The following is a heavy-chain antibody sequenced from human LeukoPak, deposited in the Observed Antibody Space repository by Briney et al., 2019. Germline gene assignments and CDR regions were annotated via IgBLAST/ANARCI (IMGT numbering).Heavy chain of an antibody. J-gene: IGHJ4*02. CDR1: GFTVSSNY. V-gene: IGHV3-23*01. D-gene: IGHD2-15*01. CDR3: AKDRGYCSGGSCYSDY. Sequence: GGSLRLSCAASGFTVSSNYMSWVRQAPGKGLEWVSAISGSGGSTYYADSVKGRFTISRDNSKNTLYLQMNSLRAEDTAVYYCAKDRGYCSGGSCYSDYWGQGTLVTVSS. CDR2: ISGSGGST.